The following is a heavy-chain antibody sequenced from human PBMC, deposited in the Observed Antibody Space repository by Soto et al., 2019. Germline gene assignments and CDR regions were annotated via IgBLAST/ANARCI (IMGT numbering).Heavy chain of an antibody. CDR3: ARAVRLGESFVP. V-gene: IGHV4-30-4*01. CDR1: GGSISSGDYY. D-gene: IGHD3-10*01. Sequence: QVQLQESGPGLLKPSQTLSLTCTVSGGSISSGDYYWSWIRQPPGKGLEWIGYIYYSGSTYDNPSLKSRVTIYVDTSKNQFSLILRYVTAEDPAVYYWARAVRLGESFVPWGQGTLVTVSS. J-gene: IGHJ5*02. CDR2: IYYSGST.